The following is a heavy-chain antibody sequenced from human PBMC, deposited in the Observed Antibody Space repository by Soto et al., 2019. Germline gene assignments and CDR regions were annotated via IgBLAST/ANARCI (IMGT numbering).Heavy chain of an antibody. V-gene: IGHV1-18*01. J-gene: IGHJ3*02. Sequence: ASVKVSCKASGYTFTSYGISWVRQAPGQGLEWMGWISAYNGNTNYAQNLLGRVTMTTDTSTSTAYMELRSLRADDTAVYYCARDEDIASAGPGAFDIWGQGTMVTVSS. D-gene: IGHD6-13*01. CDR2: ISAYNGNT. CDR3: ARDEDIASAGPGAFDI. CDR1: GYTFTSYG.